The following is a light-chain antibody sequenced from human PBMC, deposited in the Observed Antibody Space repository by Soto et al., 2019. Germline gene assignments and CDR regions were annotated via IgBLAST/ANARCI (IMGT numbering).Light chain of an antibody. CDR2: DAS. CDR1: QSISSW. Sequence: DIQMTQSPSTLSASVGDRVTITCRASQSISSWLAWYQQKPGKAPKLLIYDASSLESGVPSRFSGSGSGTEFTLTISSLQPDDFATYYCLHFNGFPLTFGGGTKVEVK. CDR3: LHFNGFPLT. J-gene: IGKJ4*01. V-gene: IGKV1-5*01.